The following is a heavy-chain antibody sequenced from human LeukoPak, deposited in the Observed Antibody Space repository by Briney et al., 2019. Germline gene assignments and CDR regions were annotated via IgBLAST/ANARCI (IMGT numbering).Heavy chain of an antibody. CDR1: GGSFSGYY. V-gene: IGHV4-34*01. CDR2: INHSGST. Sequence: SETLSLTCAVYGGSFSGYYWSWIRQPPGKGLEWIGEINHSGSTNYNPSLKSRVTISVDTSKNQFSLKLSSVTAADTAVYYCASIQLGSFDYWGQGTLVTVSS. CDR3: ASIQLGSFDY. D-gene: IGHD1-1*01. J-gene: IGHJ4*02.